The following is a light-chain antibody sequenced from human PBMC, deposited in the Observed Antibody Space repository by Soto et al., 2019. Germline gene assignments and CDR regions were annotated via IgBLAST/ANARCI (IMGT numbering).Light chain of an antibody. CDR2: AAS. J-gene: IGKJ4*01. V-gene: IGKV1-9*01. CDR3: QQLKSFPLS. Sequence: IPLTRSPSSLSASVGDRVTITCRASQGISSSLAWYQQQPGKAPKLLIYAASTLQSGVPSRFSGSGSGTDFTLTISSLQPEDFATYYCQQLKSFPLSFGGGTTVEIK. CDR1: QGISSS.